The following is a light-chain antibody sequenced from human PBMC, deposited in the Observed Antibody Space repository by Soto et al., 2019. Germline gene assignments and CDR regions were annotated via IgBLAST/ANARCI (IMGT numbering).Light chain of an antibody. CDR1: TSDVGGHDF. Sequence: QSALTQPASVSGSPGQSITISCSGSTSDVGGHDFVSWYQHHPGKAPKLLIFEVTNRPSGVSHRFSGSKSGNTASLTISGLQVEDEADYYFTSYTSRSPYVFGSGTKVTVL. J-gene: IGLJ1*01. V-gene: IGLV2-14*01. CDR3: TSYTSRSPYV. CDR2: EVT.